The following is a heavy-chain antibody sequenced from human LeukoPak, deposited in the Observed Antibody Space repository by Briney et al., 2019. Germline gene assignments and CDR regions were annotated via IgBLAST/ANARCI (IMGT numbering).Heavy chain of an antibody. CDR1: GFIFSSYG. CDR2: IRYDGSHK. J-gene: IGHJ4*02. Sequence: PGGSLRLSCAASGFIFSSYGMHWVRQAPGKGLEWVAFIRYDGSHKFHADSVKDRSTISRDNSKNMVFLQMNSLRPEDTAVYYCAKDRGDCYDYWGQGALVTVSS. CDR3: AKDRGDCYDY. D-gene: IGHD2-21*01. V-gene: IGHV3-30*02.